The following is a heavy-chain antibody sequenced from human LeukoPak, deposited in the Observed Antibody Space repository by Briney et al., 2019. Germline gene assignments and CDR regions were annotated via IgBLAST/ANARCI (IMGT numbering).Heavy chain of an antibody. J-gene: IGHJ4*02. CDR3: ARESLEGRYFDWLLRGPQGRYFDY. Sequence: PSQTLSLTCTGSGGSISSGSYYWSWIRQPAGKGLEWIGRIYTSGSTNYNPSLKSRVTISVDTSKNQFSLKLSSVTAADTAVYYCARESLEGRYFDWLLRGPQGRYFDYWGQGTLVTVSS. CDR1: GGSISSGSYY. V-gene: IGHV4-61*02. D-gene: IGHD3-9*01. CDR2: IYTSGST.